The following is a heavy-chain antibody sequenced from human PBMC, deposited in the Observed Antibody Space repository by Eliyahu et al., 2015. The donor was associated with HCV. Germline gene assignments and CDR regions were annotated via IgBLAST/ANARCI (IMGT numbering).Heavy chain of an antibody. J-gene: IGHJ6*02. CDR1: GFTFSSYS. V-gene: IGHV3-21*01. Sequence: EVQLVESGGGLVKPGGSLRLSCAASGFTFSSYSMNWVRQAPGKGLEWVSSISSSSSYIYYADSVKGRFTISRDNAKNSLYLQMNSLRAEDTAVYYCASDFWSGSYYYGMDVWGQGTTVTVSS. CDR2: ISSSSSYI. D-gene: IGHD3-3*01. CDR3: ASDFWSGSYYYGMDV.